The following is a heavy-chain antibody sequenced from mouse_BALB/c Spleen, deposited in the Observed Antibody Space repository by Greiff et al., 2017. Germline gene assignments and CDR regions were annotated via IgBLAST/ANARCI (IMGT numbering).Heavy chain of an antibody. D-gene: IGHD2-3*01. CDR3: TRRDGYYVRDFDY. V-gene: IGHV1-5*01. CDR1: GYSFTSYW. J-gene: IGHJ2*01. CDR2: IYPGNSDT. Sequence: VQLQQSGTVLARPGASVKMSCKASGYSFTSYWMHWVKQRPGQGLEWIGAIYPGNSDTSYNQKFKGKAKLTAVTSTSTAYMELSSLTNEDSAVYYCTRRDGYYVRDFDYWGQGTTLTVSS.